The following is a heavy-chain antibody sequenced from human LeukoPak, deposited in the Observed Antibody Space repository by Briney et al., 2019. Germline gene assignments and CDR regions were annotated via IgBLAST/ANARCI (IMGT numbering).Heavy chain of an antibody. Sequence: SETLSLTCAVYGGSFSGDYWSWIRQPPGKGLEWIGEINHSGSTNYNPSLKSRVTISVDTSKNQFSLKLSSVTAADTAVYYCARGKGVVVPAAIRYYYYGMDVWGKGTTVTVSS. CDR2: INHSGST. V-gene: IGHV4-34*01. J-gene: IGHJ6*04. CDR3: ARGKGVVVPAAIRYYYYGMDV. D-gene: IGHD2-2*02. CDR1: GGSFSGDY.